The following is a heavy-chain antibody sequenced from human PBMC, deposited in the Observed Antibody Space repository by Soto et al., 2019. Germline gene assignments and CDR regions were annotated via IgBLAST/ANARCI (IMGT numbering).Heavy chain of an antibody. D-gene: IGHD2-15*01. V-gene: IGHV1-2*04. Sequence: ASVKVSCKTSGYPFIEFYIPWVRPAPGQGLEWMVWINPHSGGTNYGQKFQGWVTLTRDTSLRTVYIDLSSLTSDDTAVYYCSKARKDIDPYHFDYSAQRPLVNGSS. CDR1: GYPFIEFY. CDR2: INPHSGGT. CDR3: SKARKDIDPYHFDY. J-gene: IGHJ4*02.